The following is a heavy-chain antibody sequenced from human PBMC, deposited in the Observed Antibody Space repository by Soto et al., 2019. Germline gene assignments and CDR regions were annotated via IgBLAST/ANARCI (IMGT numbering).Heavy chain of an antibody. CDR2: IKSKTDGGTA. J-gene: IGHJ6*02. V-gene: IGHV3-15*01. CDR3: TTLNYGVDV. CDR1: GFSFSNDW. Sequence: PGGSLGLSCAASGFSFSNDWMSWVRQLPGKGLEWVGHIKSKTDGGTADYAAPVKGRLTISRDDSKNTLYLQMNSLKTEDTAMFYCTTLNYGVDVWGQGTTVTVSS.